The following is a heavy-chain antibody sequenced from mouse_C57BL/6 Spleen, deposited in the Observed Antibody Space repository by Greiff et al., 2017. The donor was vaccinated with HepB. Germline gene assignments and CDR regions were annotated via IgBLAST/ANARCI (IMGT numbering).Heavy chain of an antibody. J-gene: IGHJ2*01. CDR2: IYPSDSET. D-gene: IGHD1-1*01. V-gene: IGHV1-61*01. CDR3: TRKFITTVVAYFDY. Sequence: QVQLQQPGAELVRPGSSVKLSCKASGYTFTSYWMDWVKQRPGQGLEWIGNIYPSDSETHYNQKFKDKATLTVDKSSSTAYMQLSSLTSEDSAVYYCTRKFITTVVAYFDYWGQGTTLTVSS. CDR1: GYTFTSYW.